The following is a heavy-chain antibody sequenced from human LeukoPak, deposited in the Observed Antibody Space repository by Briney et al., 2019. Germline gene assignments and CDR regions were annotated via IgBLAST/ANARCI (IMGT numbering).Heavy chain of an antibody. D-gene: IGHD2-15*01. CDR1: GYTFRNYG. V-gene: IGHV3-33*01. CDR2: IWYDESKK. Sequence: GGSLRLSCAASGYTFRNYGMHWVRQAPVKGLEWVSVIWYDESKKYYGESVKGRFTISRDTSKNTLYLQMNSLRVEDTAVYFCARDGGAGLDYWGQGTLVTVSS. J-gene: IGHJ4*02. CDR3: ARDGGAGLDY.